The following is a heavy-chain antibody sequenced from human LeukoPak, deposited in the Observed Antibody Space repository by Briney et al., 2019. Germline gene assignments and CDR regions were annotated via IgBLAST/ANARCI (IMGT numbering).Heavy chain of an antibody. Sequence: PSETLSLTCAVYGGSFSGYYWSWIRQPPGKGLEWIGEINHSGSTNYNPSLKSRVTISVDTSKNQFSLKLSSVTAADTAVYYSARLDYYDSSGYPYAFDIWGQGTMVTVSS. CDR2: INHSGST. D-gene: IGHD3-22*01. CDR1: GGSFSGYY. J-gene: IGHJ3*02. V-gene: IGHV4-34*01. CDR3: ARLDYYDSSGYPYAFDI.